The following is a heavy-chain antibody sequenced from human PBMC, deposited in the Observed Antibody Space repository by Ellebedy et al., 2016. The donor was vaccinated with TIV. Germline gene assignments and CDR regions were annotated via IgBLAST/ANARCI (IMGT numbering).Heavy chain of an antibody. J-gene: IGHJ6*02. CDR2: IYPDDSDI. Sequence: GESLKISXKASGYNFSTYWIAWVRQVPGRGLEWMGVIYPDDSDIRYNPSFQGHVTMSTDNSISAAYLQWSSLQASDTAIYYCARHTKGAMDVWGQGTTVTVSS. D-gene: IGHD2-8*01. V-gene: IGHV5-51*01. CDR3: ARHTKGAMDV. CDR1: GYNFSTYW.